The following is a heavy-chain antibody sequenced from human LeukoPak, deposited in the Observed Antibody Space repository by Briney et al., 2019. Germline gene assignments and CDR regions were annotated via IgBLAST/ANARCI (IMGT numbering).Heavy chain of an antibody. CDR2: IKKDGSAK. V-gene: IGHV3-7*05. Sequence: GGSLRLSCVASGFTFSTFWMTWVRQAPGKGLEWVANIKKDGSAKYYVDSVKGRFTISRDNAKNSLYLQMNSLRAEDTAVYYCAMLAVDTAMAPGDFFDYWGQGTLVTVSS. J-gene: IGHJ4*02. CDR3: AMLAVDTAMAPGDFFDY. CDR1: GFTFSTFW. D-gene: IGHD5-18*01.